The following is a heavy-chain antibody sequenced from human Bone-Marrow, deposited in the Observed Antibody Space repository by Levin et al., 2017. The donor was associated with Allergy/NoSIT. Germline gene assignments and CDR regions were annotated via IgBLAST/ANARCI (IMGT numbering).Heavy chain of an antibody. D-gene: IGHD5-24*01. V-gene: IGHV3-74*01. CDR1: GFPLSDYW. J-gene: IGHJ6*02. CDR2: ISSDGGST. CDR3: ARVLGSQSSYGMDV. Sequence: GGSLRLSCAASGFPLSDYWMYWVRQAPGKGLVWVSRISSDGGSTSYADSVRGRFTISRDNSKNTLFLQMNSLRVEDTAVYYCARVLGSQSSYGMDVWGQGTTVTVSS.